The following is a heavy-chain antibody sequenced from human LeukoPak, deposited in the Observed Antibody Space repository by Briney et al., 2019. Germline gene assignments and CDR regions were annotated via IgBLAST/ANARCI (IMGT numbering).Heavy chain of an antibody. D-gene: IGHD3-22*01. CDR1: GFTFSSYG. CDR3: SKDAEFNYDNSGYYRDSSFDY. Sequence: PGGTLRLSCAASGFTFSSYGMSWVRQAPGKGLEWVSAISSSGRYTSYADSVKGRFTISRDNSKNTLYQQMNSLRAEDTAVYYCSKDAEFNYDNSGYYRDSSFDYWGQGTLVTVSS. V-gene: IGHV3-23*01. J-gene: IGHJ4*02. CDR2: ISSSGRYT.